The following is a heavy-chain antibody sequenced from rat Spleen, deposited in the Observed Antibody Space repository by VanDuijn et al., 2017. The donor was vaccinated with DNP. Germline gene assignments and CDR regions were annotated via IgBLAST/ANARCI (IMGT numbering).Heavy chain of an antibody. Sequence: EVRLVESGGGLVQPGRSMKVSCAASGFSFSAYPMAWVRQTPTKGLEWVASISASGGSTYYRDSVKGRFTVSRDNAKSSLYLQMDSLRSEDAATYYCARREEDFALLLRGYAMDAWGQGTSVTVSS. V-gene: IGHV5-46*01. CDR1: GFSFSAYP. CDR2: ISASGGST. D-gene: IGHD1-6*01. J-gene: IGHJ4*01. CDR3: ARREEDFALLLRGYAMDA.